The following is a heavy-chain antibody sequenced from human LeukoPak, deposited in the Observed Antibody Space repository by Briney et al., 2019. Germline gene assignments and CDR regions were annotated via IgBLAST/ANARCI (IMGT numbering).Heavy chain of an antibody. CDR3: SRIKYGGNSGYHFDY. J-gene: IGHJ4*02. Sequence: GGSLRLSCSASGFNFNYFAMSWVRQAPGKRLEWVSTIGDSGSGGSYADSVRGRFTISRDNSKNMVYLQMHSLRVDDSAVYYCSRIKYGGNSGYHFDYWGQGTLVTVSS. V-gene: IGHV3-23*01. CDR1: GFNFNYFA. D-gene: IGHD4-23*01. CDR2: IGDSGSGG.